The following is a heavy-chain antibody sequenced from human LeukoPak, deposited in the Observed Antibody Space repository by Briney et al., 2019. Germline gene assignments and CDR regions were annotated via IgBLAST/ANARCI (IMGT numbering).Heavy chain of an antibody. V-gene: IGHV4-61*02. D-gene: IGHD3-9*01. CDR1: GGSISSGSYY. Sequence: SQTLSLTCTVSGGSISSGSYYWSWIRQPAGKGLEWIGRIYTSGSTNYNPSLKSRVTISVDTSKNQFSLKLSSVTAADTAVYYCARGARSWFYDILTGPADYYYYYMDVWGKGTTVTVSS. CDR3: ARGARSWFYDILTGPADYYYYYMDV. J-gene: IGHJ6*03. CDR2: IYTSGST.